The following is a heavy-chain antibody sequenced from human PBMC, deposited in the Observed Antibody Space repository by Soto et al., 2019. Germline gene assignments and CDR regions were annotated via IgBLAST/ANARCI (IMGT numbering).Heavy chain of an antibody. CDR1: GDSISSGGSGNYY. Sequence: SDTLSLTCTVSGDSISSGGSGNYYWSWIRQHPGKGLEWIGYIYYSGRTYYNPSLKSRVTMSLDTSKNQFSLKLNSVTSADTAVYYCARFCTGGSCFNWFDPWGQGTLVTVSS. CDR2: IYYSGRT. V-gene: IGHV4-31*03. J-gene: IGHJ5*02. CDR3: ARFCTGGSCFNWFDP. D-gene: IGHD2-15*01.